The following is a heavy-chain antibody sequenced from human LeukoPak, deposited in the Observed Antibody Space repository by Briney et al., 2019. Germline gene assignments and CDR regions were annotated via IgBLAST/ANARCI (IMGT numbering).Heavy chain of an antibody. Sequence: ASVKVSCKASGYTFTGYYMHWVRQATGQGLEWMGWMNPNSGNTGYAQKFQGRVTMTRNTSISTAYMELSSLRSEDTAVYYCARGGSGSYWFDPWGQGTLVTVSS. D-gene: IGHD3-10*01. V-gene: IGHV1-8*02. J-gene: IGHJ5*02. CDR1: GYTFTGYY. CDR3: ARGGSGSYWFDP. CDR2: MNPNSGNT.